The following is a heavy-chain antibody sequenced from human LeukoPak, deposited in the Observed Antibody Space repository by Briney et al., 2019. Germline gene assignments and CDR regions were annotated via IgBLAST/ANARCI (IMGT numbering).Heavy chain of an antibody. CDR2: INHSGST. CDR1: GGSFSGYY. Sequence: PSETLSLTCAVYGGSFSGYYWSWIRQPPGKGLEWIGEINHSGSTNYNPSLKSRVSISIDTSKNQFSLKLTSVTAADTAVYYCARQTGSGLFILPGGQGTLVTVSS. CDR3: ARQTGSGLFILP. D-gene: IGHD3/OR15-3a*01. V-gene: IGHV4-34*01. J-gene: IGHJ4*02.